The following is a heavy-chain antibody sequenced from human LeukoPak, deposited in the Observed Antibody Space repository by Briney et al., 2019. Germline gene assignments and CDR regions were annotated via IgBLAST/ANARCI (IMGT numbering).Heavy chain of an antibody. CDR2: INHSGST. CDR3: ARGSPYGRNWFDP. V-gene: IGHV4-34*01. D-gene: IGHD3-10*01. J-gene: IGHJ5*02. Sequence: PSETLSLTCAVYGGSFSGYYWSWIRQPPGKGLEWIGEINHSGSTNYNPSLKSRVTISVDTSKNQISLKLSSVTAADTAVYYCARGSPYGRNWFDPWGQGTLVTVSS. CDR1: GGSFSGYY.